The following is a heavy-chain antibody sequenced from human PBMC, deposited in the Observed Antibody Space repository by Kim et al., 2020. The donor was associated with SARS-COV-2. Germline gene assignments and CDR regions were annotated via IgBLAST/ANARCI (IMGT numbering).Heavy chain of an antibody. Sequence: SETLSLTCTVSGGSISSGDYYWSWIRQPPGKGLEWIGYIYYSGSTYYNPSLKSRVTISVDTSKNQFSLKLSSVTAADTAVYYCARATSGVLDLDYYDSSGYYYYFDYWGQGTLVTVSS. V-gene: IGHV4-30-4*01. D-gene: IGHD3-22*01. CDR1: GGSISSGDYY. CDR3: ARATSGVLDLDYYDSSGYYYYFDY. CDR2: IYYSGST. J-gene: IGHJ4*02.